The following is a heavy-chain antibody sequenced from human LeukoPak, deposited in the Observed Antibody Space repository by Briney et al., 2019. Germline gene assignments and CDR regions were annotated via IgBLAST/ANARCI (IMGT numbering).Heavy chain of an antibody. Sequence: GGSLRLSCAASGFTFSGSAMHWVRQASGKGLEWVGRIRSKANSYATAYAASVKGRFTISRDDSKNTAYLQMNSLKTEDTAVYYCTSWLSSRERDYWGQGTLVTVSS. J-gene: IGHJ4*02. V-gene: IGHV3-73*01. CDR1: GFTFSGSA. CDR2: IRSKANSYAT. CDR3: TSWLSSRERDY. D-gene: IGHD5-12*01.